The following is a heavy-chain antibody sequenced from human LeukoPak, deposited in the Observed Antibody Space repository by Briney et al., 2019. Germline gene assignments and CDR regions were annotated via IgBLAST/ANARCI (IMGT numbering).Heavy chain of an antibody. CDR3: ARDQGHIAATAWFDH. J-gene: IGHJ5*02. CDR2: IHRGGDT. D-gene: IGHD6-25*01. CDR1: GGSVSSGSYS. V-gene: IGHV4-30-2*01. Sequence: TLSLTCGVSGGSVSSGSYSWSWIRQPPGKGLEWIGLIHRGGDTYHSPSLRSRVTVTIDKSKNQFSLKLNSVTAADTAVYYCARDQGHIAATAWFDHWGQGILVSVSS.